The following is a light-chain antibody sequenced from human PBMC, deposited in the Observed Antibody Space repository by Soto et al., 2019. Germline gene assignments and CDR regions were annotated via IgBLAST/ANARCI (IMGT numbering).Light chain of an antibody. CDR2: GNI. V-gene: IGLV1-40*01. CDR1: SSNIGADYD. CDR3: QSYDSTLSARYV. J-gene: IGLJ1*01. Sequence: QSVLTQPPSVSGAPGQMVTISCTGSSSNIGADYDVHWYQQRPGTAPKLLIFGNINRPSGVPDRFSGSKSGTSASLAITGLQAEDEGDYYCQSYDSTLSARYVFGTGTKLTVL.